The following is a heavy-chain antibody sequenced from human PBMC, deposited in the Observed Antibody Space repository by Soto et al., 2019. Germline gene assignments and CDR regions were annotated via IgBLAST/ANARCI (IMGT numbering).Heavy chain of an antibody. V-gene: IGHV1-3*01. CDR1: GYTFTSYA. D-gene: IGHD3-22*01. CDR3: ARGTLSYYDSPPRH. J-gene: IGHJ4*02. Sequence: ASVKVSCKASGYTFTSYAMHWLRQAPGQRLEWTGWINAGNGNTKYSQKFQGRVTITRDTSASTAYMELSSLRSEDTAVYYCARGTLSYYDSPPRHWGQGTLVTVSS. CDR2: INAGNGNT.